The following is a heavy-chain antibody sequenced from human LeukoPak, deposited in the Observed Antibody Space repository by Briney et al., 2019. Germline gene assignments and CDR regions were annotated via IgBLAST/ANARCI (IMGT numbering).Heavy chain of an antibody. CDR2: ISSSSSYI. CDR3: ARDGNYDFWSGYPLTSTYYFDY. CDR1: GFTFSSYS. Sequence: GGSLRLSCAASGFTFSSYSMNWVRQAPGKGLEWVSSISSSSSYIYYADSVKGRFTISRDNAKNSLYLQMNSLRAEDTAVYYCARDGNYDFWSGYPLTSTYYFDYWGQGTLVTVSS. D-gene: IGHD3-3*01. J-gene: IGHJ4*02. V-gene: IGHV3-21*01.